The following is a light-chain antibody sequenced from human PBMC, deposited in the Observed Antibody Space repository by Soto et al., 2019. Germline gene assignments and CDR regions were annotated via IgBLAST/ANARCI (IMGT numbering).Light chain of an antibody. Sequence: QSALTQPRSVSGSPGQSVTISCTGTSSDVGGYNYVSWYQQHPGKAPELMIYDVTKRPSGVPDRFSGSKSGNTASLTISGLQAEDEADYYCCLYVGTDTYSFGTGTKLTVL. V-gene: IGLV2-11*01. J-gene: IGLJ1*01. CDR1: SSDVGGYNY. CDR2: DVT. CDR3: CLYVGTDTYS.